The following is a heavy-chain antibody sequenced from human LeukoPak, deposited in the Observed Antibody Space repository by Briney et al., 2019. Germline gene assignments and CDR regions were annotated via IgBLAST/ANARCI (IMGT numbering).Heavy chain of an antibody. Sequence: SETLSLTCAVYGGSFSGYYWSWIRRPPGKGLEWIGEINHSGSTNYNPSLKSRVTISVDTSKNQFSLKLSSVTAADTAVYYCARGRGRRGYVRDIWFDPWGQGTLVTVSS. D-gene: IGHD5-12*01. J-gene: IGHJ5*02. CDR1: GGSFSGYY. CDR3: ARGRGRRGYVRDIWFDP. V-gene: IGHV4-34*01. CDR2: INHSGST.